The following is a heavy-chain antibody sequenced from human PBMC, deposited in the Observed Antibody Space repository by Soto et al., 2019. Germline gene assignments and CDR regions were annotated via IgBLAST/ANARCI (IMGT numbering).Heavy chain of an antibody. CDR2: IYYSGST. V-gene: IGHV4-59*12. CDR1: GGSISSYY. Sequence: SETLSLTCTVSGGSISSYYWSWIRQPPGKGLEWIGYIYYSGSTNYNPSLKSRVTISVDTSKNQFSLKLSSVTAADTAVYYCARGGIQLWFLFNWFDPWGQGTLVTVAS. CDR3: ARGGIQLWFLFNWFDP. D-gene: IGHD5-18*01. J-gene: IGHJ5*02.